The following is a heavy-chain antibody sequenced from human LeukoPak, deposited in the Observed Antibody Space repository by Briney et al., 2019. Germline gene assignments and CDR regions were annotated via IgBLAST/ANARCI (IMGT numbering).Heavy chain of an antibody. CDR1: GFTFSSYA. CDR2: ISGSGGST. D-gene: IGHD3-16*01. CDR3: AKLGGHPLHNYYVGV. Sequence: GGSLRLSCAASGFTFSSYAMSWVRQAPGKGLEWVSAISGSGGSTYYADSVKGRFTISRDNSNNTLYLQMNSLRAEDTAVYYCAKLGGHPLHNYYVGVWGKGTTVAVSS. V-gene: IGHV3-23*01. J-gene: IGHJ6*03.